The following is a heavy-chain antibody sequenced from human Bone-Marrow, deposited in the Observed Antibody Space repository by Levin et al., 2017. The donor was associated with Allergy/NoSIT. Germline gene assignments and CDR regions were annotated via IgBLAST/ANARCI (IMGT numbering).Heavy chain of an antibody. CDR2: IWYDGSNK. D-gene: IGHD3-16*01. V-gene: IGHV3-33*01. CDR1: GFTFSSYG. Sequence: GGSLRLSCAASGFTFSSYGMHWVRQAPGKGLEWVAVIWYDGSNKYYADSVKGRFTISRDNSKNTLYLQMNSLRAEDTAVYYCARGEYEDVGLFDPWGQGTLVTVSS. J-gene: IGHJ5*02. CDR3: ARGEYEDVGLFDP.